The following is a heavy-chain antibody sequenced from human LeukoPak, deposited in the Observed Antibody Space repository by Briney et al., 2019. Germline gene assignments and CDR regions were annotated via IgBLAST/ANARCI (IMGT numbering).Heavy chain of an antibody. D-gene: IGHD1-26*01. J-gene: IGHJ4*02. V-gene: IGHV3-53*05. Sequence: GGSLRLSCAASGFTVSTNYMSWVRQAPGKGLEWVSIIHIGGRTYYADSVKGRFTISRDNSKNTLYLQMNSLRAEDTAVYYCAREWELVYWGQGTLVTVSS. CDR1: GFTVSTNY. CDR2: IHIGGRT. CDR3: AREWELVY.